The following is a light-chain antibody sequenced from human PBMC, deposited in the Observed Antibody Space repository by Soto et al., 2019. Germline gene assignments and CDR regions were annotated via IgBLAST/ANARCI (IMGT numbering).Light chain of an antibody. J-gene: IGLJ3*02. Sequence: QSALTQPRSVSGSPGQSGIISCTGTNSDVGAYDYVSWYQQHPGKAPKLIIYDVTKRPSGVPDRFSASKSGNTASLTISGLHAEDEADYYCCSYAGNNTWVFGGWTKLTVL. V-gene: IGLV2-11*01. CDR2: DVT. CDR3: CSYAGNNTWV. CDR1: NSDVGAYDY.